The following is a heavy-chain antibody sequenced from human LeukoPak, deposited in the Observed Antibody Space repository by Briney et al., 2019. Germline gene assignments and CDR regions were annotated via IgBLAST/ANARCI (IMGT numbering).Heavy chain of an antibody. D-gene: IGHD2-2*01. V-gene: IGHV3-30*04. J-gene: IGHJ6*02. CDR3: ARDRAVVVGSPPHYLYGTDV. CDR1: GFTFSSYA. CDR2: ISYDGSKK. Sequence: PGRSLRLSCAASGFTFSSYAMHWVRQAPGKGLEWVATISYDGSKKYYADSVKGRFTISRDNSKNTLSMQMNSLRAEDTAVYYCARDRAVVVGSPPHYLYGTDVWGQGTTVTVSS.